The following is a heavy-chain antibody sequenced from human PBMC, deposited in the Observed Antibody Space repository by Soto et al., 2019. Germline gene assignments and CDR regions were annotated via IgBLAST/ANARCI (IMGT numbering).Heavy chain of an antibody. J-gene: IGHJ4*02. V-gene: IGHV3-30*03. CDR3: AAGVGWADY. D-gene: IGHD1-26*01. CDR2: ISFDGSNK. Sequence: QVQLVESGGGVVQPGRSLRLSCAASGFSFRNYGMHWVRQAPGKGLEWVTFISFDGSNKYYADSVKGRFTISRDKSKNTLFLQVSSLRPEDTSRYYCAAGVGWADYWGQGTLVIVSS. CDR1: GFSFRNYG.